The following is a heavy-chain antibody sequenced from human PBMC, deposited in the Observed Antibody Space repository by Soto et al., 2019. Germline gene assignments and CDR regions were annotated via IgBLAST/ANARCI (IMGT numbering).Heavy chain of an antibody. CDR3: ARDLSGPFDY. J-gene: IGHJ4*02. V-gene: IGHV3-74*01. Sequence: PGGSLRLSCAASGFTFSNYWMHWVRQGPGEGLVWVSHINSEGSRTHYADSVRGRFIISRDNAENTLYLQMNSLRAEDTAVYYCARDLSGPFDYWGQGTLVTVSS. CDR2: INSEGSRT. CDR1: GFTFSNYW.